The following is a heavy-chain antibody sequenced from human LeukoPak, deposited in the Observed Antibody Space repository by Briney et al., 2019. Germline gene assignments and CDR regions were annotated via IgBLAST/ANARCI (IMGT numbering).Heavy chain of an antibody. Sequence: PGGSLRLSCAASGFSVSNTYMSWVRQAPGKGLEWVSAIHYSGGSTYYAESVKGRFTISRDTSKNTLYLQMNSLRAEDTAVYYCAKVIREVDMSYDYWGQGALVTVSS. CDR1: GFSVSNTY. D-gene: IGHD5-24*01. V-gene: IGHV3-53*01. CDR2: IHYSGGST. J-gene: IGHJ4*02. CDR3: AKVIREVDMSYDY.